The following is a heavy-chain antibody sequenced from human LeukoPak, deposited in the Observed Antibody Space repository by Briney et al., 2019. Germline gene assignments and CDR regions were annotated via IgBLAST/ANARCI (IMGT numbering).Heavy chain of an antibody. CDR1: GFTFSSYA. CDR3: AKDQIRGFLEWLAAFDI. D-gene: IGHD3-3*01. J-gene: IGHJ3*02. CDR2: ISGSGGST. V-gene: IGHV3-23*01. Sequence: GGSLRLSCAASGFTFSSYAMSWVRQAPGKGLEWVSAISGSGGSTYYADSVKGRFTISRDNSKNTLYLQMNSLRAEDTAVYYCAKDQIRGFLEWLAAFDIWGQGTMVTVSS.